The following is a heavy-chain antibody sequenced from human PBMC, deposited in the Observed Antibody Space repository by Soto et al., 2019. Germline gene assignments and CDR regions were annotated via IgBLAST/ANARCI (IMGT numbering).Heavy chain of an antibody. Sequence: SETLSLTCTISGGSVSVYYWSWIRQSTGQGLEWIGYIYASGSPYYNPSLRSRVTISADTSKNQISLKLTSPTAADTAVYYCAIGVGSSLTHCWVRRTLVTLSS. V-gene: IGHV4-59*02. CDR1: GGSVSVYY. D-gene: IGHD3-10*01. J-gene: IGHJ4*02. CDR2: IYASGSP. CDR3: AIGVGSSLTHC.